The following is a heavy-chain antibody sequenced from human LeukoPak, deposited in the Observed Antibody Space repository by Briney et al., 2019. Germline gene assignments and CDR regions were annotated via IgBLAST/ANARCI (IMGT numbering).Heavy chain of an antibody. CDR1: GVSINSTTFH. J-gene: IGHJ4*02. CDR3: ARRALDF. Sequence: SETLSLTCSVSGVSINSTTFHWGRLRQPPGKGTKWICVISYNGTPYSKPSITSRVTLSPDGPKTHFSLNLRSVAAPAAAVSSCARRALDFSGQGLLVTVSS. V-gene: IGHV4-39*07. CDR2: ISYNGTP.